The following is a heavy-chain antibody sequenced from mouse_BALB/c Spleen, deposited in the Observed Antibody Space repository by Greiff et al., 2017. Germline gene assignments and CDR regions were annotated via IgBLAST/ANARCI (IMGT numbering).Heavy chain of an antibody. Sequence: ESGPDLVKPSQSLSLTCTVTGYSITSGYSWHWIRQSPGNKLEWMGYIHYSGSTNYNPSLKSRISITRDTSKNQFFLQLNSVTTEDTATYYCASLYYDHEGFAYWGQGTLVTVSA. CDR2: IHYSGST. J-gene: IGHJ3*01. CDR1: GYSITSGYS. V-gene: IGHV3-1*02. D-gene: IGHD2-4*01. CDR3: ASLYYDHEGFAY.